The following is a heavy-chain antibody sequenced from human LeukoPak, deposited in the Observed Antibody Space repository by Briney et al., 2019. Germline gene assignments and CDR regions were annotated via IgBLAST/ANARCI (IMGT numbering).Heavy chain of an antibody. CDR1: GFTFSSYA. D-gene: IGHD2-15*01. CDR3: ARGGAPPRYCSGGSCYSGEFDY. V-gene: IGHV3-30-3*01. CDR2: ISYDGSNK. J-gene: IGHJ4*02. Sequence: GGSLRLSCAASGFTFSSYAMHWVRQAPGKGLGWVAVISYDGSNKYYADSVKGRFTISRDNSKNTLYLQMNSLRAEDTAVYYCARGGAPPRYCSGGSCYSGEFDYWGQGTLVTVSS.